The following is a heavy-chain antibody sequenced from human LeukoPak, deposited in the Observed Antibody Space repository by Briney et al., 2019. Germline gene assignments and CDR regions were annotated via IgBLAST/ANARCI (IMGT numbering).Heavy chain of an antibody. CDR2: IYYSGST. CDR1: GGSISSSSYY. Sequence: SETLSLTCTVSGGSISSSSYYWGWIRQPPGKGLEWIGSIYYSGSTYYNPSLKSRVTISVDTSKNQFSLKLSSVTAADTAVYYCARGLTGITAAAVFDPWGQGTLVTVSS. CDR3: ARGLTGITAAAVFDP. D-gene: IGHD6-13*01. V-gene: IGHV4-39*07. J-gene: IGHJ5*02.